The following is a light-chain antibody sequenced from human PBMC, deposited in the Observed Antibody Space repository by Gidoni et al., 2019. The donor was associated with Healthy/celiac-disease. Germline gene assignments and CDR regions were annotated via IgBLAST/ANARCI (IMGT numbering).Light chain of an antibody. CDR1: HSVSSSY. CDR2: GAS. V-gene: IGKV3-20*01. CDR3: QQYGSSSYT. J-gene: IGKJ2*01. Sequence: ILFTQPPGPLSLSPGERATLSCRASHSVSSSYLAWYQQKPGQAPRLLIYGASSRATGIPDRFSGSGSGTDFTLTISRLEPEDFAVYYCQQYGSSSYTFGQGTKLEIK.